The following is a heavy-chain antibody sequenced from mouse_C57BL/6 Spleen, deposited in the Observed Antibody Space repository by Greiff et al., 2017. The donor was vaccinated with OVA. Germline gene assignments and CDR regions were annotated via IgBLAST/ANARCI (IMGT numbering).Heavy chain of an antibody. D-gene: IGHD2-3*01. J-gene: IGHJ4*01. CDR1: GYAFSSYW. CDR2: IYPGDGDT. Sequence: QVQLQQPGAELVKPGASVKISCKASGYAFSSYWMNWVKQRPGKGLEGIGQIYPGDGDTNYNGKFKGKATLTADKSSSTAYMQLSSLTSEDSAVECCASDGYPPYAMDYWGQGTSVTVSS. V-gene: IGHV1-80*01. CDR3: ASDGYPPYAMDY.